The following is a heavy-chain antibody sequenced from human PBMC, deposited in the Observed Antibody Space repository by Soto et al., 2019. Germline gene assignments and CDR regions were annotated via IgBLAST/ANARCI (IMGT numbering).Heavy chain of an antibody. CDR1: GFTFSNYG. CDR2: IGTAGDT. Sequence: PGGSLRLSCAASGFTFSNYGMYWVRQATGKGLEWVSAIGTAGDTYYPGSVKGRFTISRENAKNSLYLQMNSLRAGDTAVYYCARAVTTWDYYYYGMDVWGQGTTVTVSS. J-gene: IGHJ6*02. CDR3: ARAVTTWDYYYYGMDV. V-gene: IGHV3-13*04. D-gene: IGHD4-4*01.